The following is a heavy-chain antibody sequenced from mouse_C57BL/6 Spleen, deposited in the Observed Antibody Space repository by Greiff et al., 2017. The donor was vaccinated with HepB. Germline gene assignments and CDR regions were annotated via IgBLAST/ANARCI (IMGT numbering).Heavy chain of an antibody. CDR1: GFSLSTSGMG. V-gene: IGHV8-12*01. Sequence: QVTLKESGPGILQSSQTLSLTCSFSGFSLSTSGMGVSWIRQPSGKGLEWLAHIYWDDDKRYNPSLKSRLTISKDTSRNQVFLKITSVDTADTATYYCARRSRYGSSYSYFDVWGTGTTVTVSS. D-gene: IGHD1-1*01. CDR3: ARRSRYGSSYSYFDV. J-gene: IGHJ1*03. CDR2: IYWDDDK.